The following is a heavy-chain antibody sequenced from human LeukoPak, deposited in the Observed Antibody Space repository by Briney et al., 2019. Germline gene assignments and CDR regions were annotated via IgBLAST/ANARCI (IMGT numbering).Heavy chain of an antibody. CDR3: ATGRGDCGGDCR. V-gene: IGHV1-18*01. CDR2: IRAYNGNT. J-gene: IGHJ4*02. D-gene: IGHD2-21*02. Sequence: AYVKSSPKPSGSPFTSYGISWVRTPPGQGLEWMGWIRAYNGNTNYAQKLQGRVTMTTDTSTSTAYMELRSLRSDDTAVYYCATGRGDCGGDCRWGQGTLVTVSS. CDR1: GSPFTSYG.